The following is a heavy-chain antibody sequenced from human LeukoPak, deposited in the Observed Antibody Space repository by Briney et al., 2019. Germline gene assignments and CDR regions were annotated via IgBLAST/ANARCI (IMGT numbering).Heavy chain of an antibody. CDR2: IYTSGST. V-gene: IGHV4-61*02. Sequence: PSETLSLTCTVSGGSISSGSYYWSWIRQPAGKGLEWIGRIYTSGSTNYNPSLKSRVTISVDTSKNQFSPKLSSVTAADTAVYYCAVTKYCSSTSCYYQGHWGQGTLVTVSS. CDR3: AVTKYCSSTSCYYQGH. D-gene: IGHD2-2*01. J-gene: IGHJ4*02. CDR1: GGSISSGSYY.